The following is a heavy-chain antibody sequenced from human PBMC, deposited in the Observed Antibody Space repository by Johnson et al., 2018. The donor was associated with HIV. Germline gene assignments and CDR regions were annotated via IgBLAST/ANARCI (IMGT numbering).Heavy chain of an antibody. CDR1: GFTVSSYY. D-gene: IGHD1-1*01. CDR2: FFGGDGT. Sequence: VQLVESGGGLVQPGGSLRLSCAASGFTVSSYYMTWVRQAPGKGLEWVSVFFGGDGTYYADSVRGRFIISRDNSKNTLYLQMNSLRDEDTAVYYCAREGTTGRNDAFDIWGQGTMVTVSS. CDR3: AREGTTGRNDAFDI. V-gene: IGHV3-66*01. J-gene: IGHJ3*02.